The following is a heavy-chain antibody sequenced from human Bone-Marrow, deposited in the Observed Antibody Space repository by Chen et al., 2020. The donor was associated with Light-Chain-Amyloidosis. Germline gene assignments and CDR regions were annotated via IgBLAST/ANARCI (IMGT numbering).Heavy chain of an antibody. CDR3: GKDRTGCGWPNWLDP. D-gene: IGHD6-19*01. CDR1: GFTFSRFA. Sequence: EVQLLESGGDLAQPGGSLRLACAASGFTFSRFAMNWVRLAPGKGLEWVSTINDGGGSTYYVDSVKGRFTISRDNSKNIHYLQMNSLRADETAIYFCGKDRTGCGWPNWLDPWGQGTLVVVSS. J-gene: IGHJ5*02. V-gene: IGHV3-23*01. CDR2: INDGGGST.